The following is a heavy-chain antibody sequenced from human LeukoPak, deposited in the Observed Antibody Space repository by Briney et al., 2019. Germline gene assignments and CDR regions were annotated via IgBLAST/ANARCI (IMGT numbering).Heavy chain of an antibody. D-gene: IGHD2-15*01. J-gene: IGHJ4*02. CDR3: ARVPLGSNHLDY. CDR1: GYTFTSYD. V-gene: IGHV1-8*03. Sequence: GASVKVSCKXSGYTFTSYDINWVRQTTGQGLEWMGWMNPNSGNTGYSQKFQGRVTITRNTSISTAYMELSSLRSEDTAVYYCARVPLGSNHLDYWGQGTLVTVSS. CDR2: MNPNSGNT.